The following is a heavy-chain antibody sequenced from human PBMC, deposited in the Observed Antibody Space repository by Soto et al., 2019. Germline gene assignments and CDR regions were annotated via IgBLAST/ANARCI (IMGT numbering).Heavy chain of an antibody. CDR3: ARERLLWFGESAYYYGMDV. CDR1: GFTFSSYS. V-gene: IGHV3-48*02. Sequence: GSLRLSCAASGFTFSSYSMNWVRQAPGKGLEWVSYISSSSSTIYYADSVKGRFTISRDNAKNSLYLQMNSLRDEDTAVYYCARERLLWFGESAYYYGMDVWGQGTTVTV. CDR2: ISSSSSTI. J-gene: IGHJ6*02. D-gene: IGHD3-10*01.